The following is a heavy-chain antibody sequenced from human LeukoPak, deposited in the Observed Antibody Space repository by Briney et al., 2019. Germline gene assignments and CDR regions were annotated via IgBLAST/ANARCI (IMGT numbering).Heavy chain of an antibody. CDR1: GFTFSSYS. CDR2: ISSSSSTI. J-gene: IGHJ6*02. CDR3: AREYGSSWYGAYYYYYGMDV. D-gene: IGHD6-13*01. Sequence: GGSLRLSCAASGFTFSSYSMNWVRQAPGKGLEWVSYISSSSSTIYYADSVKGRFTISRDNAKNSLYLQMNSLRAEDTAVYYCAREYGSSWYGAYYYYYGMDVWGQGTTVTVSS. V-gene: IGHV3-48*04.